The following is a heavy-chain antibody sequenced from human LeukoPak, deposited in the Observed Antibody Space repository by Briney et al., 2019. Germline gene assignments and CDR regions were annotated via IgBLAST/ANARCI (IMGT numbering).Heavy chain of an antibody. CDR3: ARGGRAAAGHFDY. V-gene: IGHV4-39*07. CDR1: GGSISSSSYY. Sequence: SETLSLTCTVSGGSISSSSYYWGWIRQPPGKGLEWIGSIYYSGSTYYTPSLKSRVTISVDTSKNQFSLKLSSVTAADTAVYYCARGGRAAAGHFDYWGQGTLVTVSS. CDR2: IYYSGST. D-gene: IGHD6-13*01. J-gene: IGHJ4*02.